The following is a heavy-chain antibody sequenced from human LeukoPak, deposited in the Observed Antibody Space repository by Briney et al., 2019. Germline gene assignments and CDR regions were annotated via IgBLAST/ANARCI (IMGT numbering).Heavy chain of an antibody. Sequence: SETLSLTCTVSGGSISSASYFWGWIRQPPGKGLEWIGTIYYSGSTNYNASLKSRVTMSGDPSRSQFSLRLSSVSAADTAVYYCAKAGARYSDSSGLYAFDFWGRGTMVTVSS. CDR1: GGSISSASYF. V-gene: IGHV4-39*01. CDR3: AKAGARYSDSSGLYAFDF. CDR2: IYYSGST. J-gene: IGHJ3*01. D-gene: IGHD3-22*01.